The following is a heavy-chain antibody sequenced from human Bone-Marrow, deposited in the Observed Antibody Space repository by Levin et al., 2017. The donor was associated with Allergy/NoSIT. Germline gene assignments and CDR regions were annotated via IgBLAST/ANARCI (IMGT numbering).Heavy chain of an antibody. J-gene: IGHJ4*02. CDR3: ATAGVTTVDH. CDR1: GGSLRSGGYY. D-gene: IGHD4-17*01. V-gene: IGHV4-39*01. CDR2: IYHSGSA. Sequence: PSETLSLTCTVSGGSLRSGGYYWGWVRQPPGTGLEWIGSIYHSGSAYYSSSLKSRVTISVDTSKNQFSLKMNSVTAAATAVYYCATAGVTTVDHWGRGALVTVSS.